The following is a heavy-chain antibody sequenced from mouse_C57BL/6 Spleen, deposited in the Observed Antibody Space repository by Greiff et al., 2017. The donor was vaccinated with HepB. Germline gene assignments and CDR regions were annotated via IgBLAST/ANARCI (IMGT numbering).Heavy chain of an antibody. CDR1: GYSITSGYY. D-gene: IGHD2-5*01. Sequence: DVKLQESGPGLVKPSQSLSLTCSVTGYSITSGYYWNWIRQFPGNKLEWMGYISYDGSNNYNPSLKNRISITRDTSKNQFFLKLNSVTTEDTATYYCARGGAYYSNYSFDYWGQGTTLTVSS. V-gene: IGHV3-6*01. CDR3: ARGGAYYSNYSFDY. CDR2: ISYDGSN. J-gene: IGHJ2*01.